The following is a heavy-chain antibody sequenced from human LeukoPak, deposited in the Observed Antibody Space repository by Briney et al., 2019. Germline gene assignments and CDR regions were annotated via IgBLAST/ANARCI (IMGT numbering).Heavy chain of an antibody. D-gene: IGHD3-3*01. CDR1: GYTFTSYD. CDR2: MNPNSGNT. CDR3: ARGSYYDFWSGYYTGPYYYYYMDV. Sequence: EASVKVSCKASGYTFTSYDINWVRQATGQGLEWMGWMNPNSGNTGYAQKFQGRVTITRNTSISTAYMELSSLRSEDTAVYYCARGSYYDFWSGYYTGPYYYYYMDVWGKGTTVTVSS. V-gene: IGHV1-8*03. J-gene: IGHJ6*03.